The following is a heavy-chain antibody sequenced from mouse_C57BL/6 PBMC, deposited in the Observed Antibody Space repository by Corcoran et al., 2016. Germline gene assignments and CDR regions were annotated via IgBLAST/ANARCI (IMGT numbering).Heavy chain of an antibody. Sequence: QVQLKQSGAELVRPGASVKLSCKASGYTFTDYYINWVKQRPGQGLEWIARIYPGSGNTYYNEKFKGKATLTAEKSSSTAYMQLSSLTSEDSAVYFCAREGLLYAMDYWGQGTSVTVSS. D-gene: IGHD1-1*01. J-gene: IGHJ4*01. CDR1: GYTFTDYY. CDR3: AREGLLYAMDY. CDR2: IYPGSGNT. V-gene: IGHV1-76*01.